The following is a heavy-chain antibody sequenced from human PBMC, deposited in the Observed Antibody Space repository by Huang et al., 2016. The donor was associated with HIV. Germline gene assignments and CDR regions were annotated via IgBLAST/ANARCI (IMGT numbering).Heavy chain of an antibody. V-gene: IGHV1-69*13. CDR3: ARGQLGSYGDYDVLY. J-gene: IGHJ4*02. CDR2: IIPMFGTP. CDR1: GGTFSKYA. Sequence: QVQLVQSGAEVKTPGSSVKVSCKASGGTFSKYAISWVLQAPGQGREWMGGIIPMFGTPNYARKFQGRVTITADDSTSTTYVEVSSLRSEDTALYYCARGQLGSYGDYDVLYWGQGTLVTVSS. D-gene: IGHD4-17*01.